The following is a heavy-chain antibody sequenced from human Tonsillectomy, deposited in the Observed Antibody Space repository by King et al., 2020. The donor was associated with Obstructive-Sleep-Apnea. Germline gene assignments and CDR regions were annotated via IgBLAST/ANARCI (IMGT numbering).Heavy chain of an antibody. CDR2: IKQDGSEK. V-gene: IGHV3-7*01. J-gene: IGHJ4*02. D-gene: IGHD3-22*01. Sequence: VQLVESGGGLVQPGGSLRLSCVASGFRFSNYWMSWVRQAPGKGLEWVANIKQDGSEKNLVDSVKGRFAISRENAKNSVYLQMYSLRAEDTAVYYCARDRDYYDTSGYTEYWGQGTLVTVSS. CDR3: ARDRDYYDTSGYTEY. CDR1: GFRFSNYW.